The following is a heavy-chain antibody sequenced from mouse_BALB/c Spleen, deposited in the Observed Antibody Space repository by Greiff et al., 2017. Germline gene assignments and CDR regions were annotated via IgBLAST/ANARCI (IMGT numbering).Heavy chain of an antibody. J-gene: IGHJ2*01. Sequence: EVMLVESGGGLVQPKGSLKLSCAASGFTFNTYAMNWVRQAPGKGLEWVARIRSKSNNYATYYADSVKDRFTISRDDSQSMLYLQMNNLKTEDTAMYYCVRHESHLDYWGQGTTLTVSS. V-gene: IGHV10-1*02. CDR3: VRHESHLDY. CDR1: GFTFNTYA. CDR2: IRSKSNNYAT.